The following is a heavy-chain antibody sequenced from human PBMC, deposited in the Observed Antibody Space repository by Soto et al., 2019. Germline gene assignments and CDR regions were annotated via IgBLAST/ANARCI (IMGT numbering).Heavy chain of an antibody. V-gene: IGHV4-31*03. CDR1: GGSISSGGYY. D-gene: IGHD3-10*01. CDR3: ARDLRNYYGSGSFDYYYYGMDV. J-gene: IGHJ6*02. Sequence: PSETLSLTCTVSGGSISSGGYYWSWIRQHPGKGLEWIGYIYYSGSTYYNPSLKSRVTISVDTSKNQFSLKLSSVTAADTAVYYCARDLRNYYGSGSFDYYYYGMDVWGQGTTVT. CDR2: IYYSGST.